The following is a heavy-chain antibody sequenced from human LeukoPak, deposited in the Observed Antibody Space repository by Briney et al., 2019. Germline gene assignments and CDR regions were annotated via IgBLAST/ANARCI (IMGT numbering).Heavy chain of an antibody. Sequence: GGSLRLSCAASGFTFSSYGMHWVRQAPGKGLEWVAVISYDGSNKYYADSVKGRFTISRDNSKNTLYLQMNSLRAEDTAVYYCAKEGGRRWFGELSPTNWFDPWGQGTLVTVSS. CDR1: GFTFSSYG. V-gene: IGHV3-30*18. CDR3: AKEGGRRWFGELSPTNWFDP. CDR2: ISYDGSNK. D-gene: IGHD3-10*01. J-gene: IGHJ5*02.